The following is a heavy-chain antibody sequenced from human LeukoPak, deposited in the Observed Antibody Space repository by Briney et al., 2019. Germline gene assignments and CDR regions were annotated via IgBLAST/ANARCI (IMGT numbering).Heavy chain of an antibody. CDR1: GFTFSSYS. D-gene: IGHD6-13*01. CDR2: ISSSSSYI. CDR3: ASITGAAAKMGRDY. J-gene: IGHJ4*02. V-gene: IGHV3-21*01. Sequence: GGSLRLSCAASGFTFSSYSMNWVRQAPGKGLEWVSSISSSSSYIYYADTVKGRFTISRDNAKNSLYLQMNSLRAEDTAVYYCASITGAAAKMGRDYWGQGTLVTVSS.